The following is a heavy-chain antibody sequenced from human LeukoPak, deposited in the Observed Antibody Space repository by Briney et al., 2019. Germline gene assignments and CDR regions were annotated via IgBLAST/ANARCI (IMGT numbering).Heavy chain of an antibody. V-gene: IGHV1-2*02. Sequence: ASVKVSCKASGYIFSGYHMHWVRQAPGQGLEWMGWINPNSGDTHYAQKFQGRVTMTRDTSISTAYMELRRLRSDDTAVYYCARDVVRMQLSLGYWGQGTLVTVSS. CDR3: ARDVVRMQLSLGY. CDR2: INPNSGDT. J-gene: IGHJ4*02. D-gene: IGHD3-16*02. CDR1: GYIFSGYH.